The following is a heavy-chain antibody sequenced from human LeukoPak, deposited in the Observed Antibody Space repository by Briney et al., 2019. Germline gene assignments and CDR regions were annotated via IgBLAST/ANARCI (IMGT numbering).Heavy chain of an antibody. D-gene: IGHD4-17*01. J-gene: IGHJ3*02. CDR3: ARRTVTTADDAFDI. Sequence: ASVKVSCKASGYTFTSYGISWVRQAPGQGLEWMAWISAYNGNTNYAQKLQGRVTMTTDTSTSTAYMELRSLRSDDTAVYYCARRTVTTADDAFDIWGQGTMVTVSS. V-gene: IGHV1-18*01. CDR2: ISAYNGNT. CDR1: GYTFTSYG.